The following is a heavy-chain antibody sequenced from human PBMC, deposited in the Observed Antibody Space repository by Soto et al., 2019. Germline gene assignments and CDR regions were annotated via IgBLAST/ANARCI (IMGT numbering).Heavy chain of an antibody. CDR3: AREMGATNDY. CDR2: IVPFVGIT. D-gene: IGHD1-26*01. Sequence: QVQLVQSGAEVKKPGSSVKVSCKASGGSFSNYALNWVRQAPGQGLEWMGRIVPFVGITKYAQKFQGRVTITADNFTSTAYMELSSLRSEDTAVYYCAREMGATNDYWGQGTLVTVSS. V-gene: IGHV1-69*04. CDR1: GGSFSNYA. J-gene: IGHJ4*02.